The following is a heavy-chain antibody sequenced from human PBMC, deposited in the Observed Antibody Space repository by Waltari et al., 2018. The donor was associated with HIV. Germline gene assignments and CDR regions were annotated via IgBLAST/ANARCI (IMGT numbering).Heavy chain of an antibody. CDR2: ISYNGKRT. J-gene: IGHJ4*02. V-gene: IGHV3-30*18. D-gene: IGHD3-10*01. CDR3: AKDLAGSSL. Sequence: QENLVESGGGVVQPGGSLIRSCAGPAVYFSITGMHWVGQSPGEGREWVATISYNGKRTDYVESVKGRFTISRDNSKHTVFLQMSSLRAEDTSVYYCAKDLAGSSLWGQGALVTVSS. CDR1: AVYFSITG.